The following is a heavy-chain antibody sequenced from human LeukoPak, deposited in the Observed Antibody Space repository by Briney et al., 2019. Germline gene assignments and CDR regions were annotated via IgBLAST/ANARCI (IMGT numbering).Heavy chain of an antibody. J-gene: IGHJ4*02. CDR2: ISGSGGST. Sequence: GGSLRLSCAASGFTFSSYAMSWVRQAPGKGLEWVSAISGSGGSTYYADCVKGRFTISRDNSKNTLYLQMNSLRAEDTAVYYCAKAPRWFGELAEWGQGTLVTVSS. CDR1: GFTFSSYA. D-gene: IGHD3-10*01. V-gene: IGHV3-23*01. CDR3: AKAPRWFGELAE.